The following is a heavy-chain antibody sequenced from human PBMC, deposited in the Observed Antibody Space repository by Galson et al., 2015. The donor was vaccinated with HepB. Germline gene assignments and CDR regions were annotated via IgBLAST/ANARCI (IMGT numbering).Heavy chain of an antibody. J-gene: IGHJ4*02. D-gene: IGHD2-15*01. Sequence: SLRLSCAASGFIFSDHYMDWVRQAPGKGLEWVARIRKRGNGYTTEYAASVKGRFTISRDDSKNPLYLQMNSLRTEDTAVYYCARGVCSGGSCYFDYCGQGTVVTVSS. CDR2: IRKRGNGYTT. CDR1: GFIFSDHY. V-gene: IGHV3-72*01. CDR3: ARGVCSGGSCYFDY.